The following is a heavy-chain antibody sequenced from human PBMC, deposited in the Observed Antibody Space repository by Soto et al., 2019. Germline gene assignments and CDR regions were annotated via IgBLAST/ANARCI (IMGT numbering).Heavy chain of an antibody. CDR1: GFTFSDYA. D-gene: IGHD3-22*01. CDR2: ITDSGVST. J-gene: IGHJ6*02. V-gene: IGHV3-23*01. CDR3: AKISSAHYYYYVMGV. Sequence: GWSLRLSCVASGFTFSDYAMSWVRHVPGKGLEWVSAITDSGVSTYYADSVKGRFTISRDNSKNTLFLQMNSLRVEDTAIYFCAKISSAHYYYYVMGVWGQGTTVTVSS.